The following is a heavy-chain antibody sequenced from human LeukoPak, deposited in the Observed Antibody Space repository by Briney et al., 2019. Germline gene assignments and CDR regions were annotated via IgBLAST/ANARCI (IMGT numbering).Heavy chain of an antibody. CDR3: AKDHGGYYYGSGSYLPYYYGMDV. CDR1: GFTFSSYG. J-gene: IGHJ6*04. D-gene: IGHD3-10*01. CDR2: ISYDGSNK. Sequence: GGSLRLSCAASGFTFSSYGMHWVRQAPGKGLEWVAVISYDGSNKYYADSVKGRLTISRDNSKNTLYLQMNSLRAEDTAVYYCAKDHGGYYYGSGSYLPYYYGMDVWGKGTTVTVSS. V-gene: IGHV3-30*18.